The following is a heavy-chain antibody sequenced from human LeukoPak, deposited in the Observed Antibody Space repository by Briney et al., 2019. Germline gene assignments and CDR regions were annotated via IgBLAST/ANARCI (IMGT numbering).Heavy chain of an antibody. D-gene: IGHD6-25*01. V-gene: IGHV4-39*07. CDR3: ARGIWQRCGEYSQH. CDR1: GVSTSSYY. J-gene: IGHJ1*01. CDR2: IYYSGST. Sequence: SETLSLTCTVSGVSTSSYYWGWIRQPPGKGLEWIGSIYYSGSTYYNPSLKSRVTISVDTSKNQFSLKLSSVTAADTAVYYCARGIWQRCGEYSQHWGQGTLVTVSS.